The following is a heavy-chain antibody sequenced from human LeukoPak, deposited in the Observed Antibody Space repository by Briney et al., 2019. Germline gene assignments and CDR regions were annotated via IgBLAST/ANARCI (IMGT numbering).Heavy chain of an antibody. CDR2: ISAYNGNT. D-gene: IGHD2-21*01. J-gene: IGHJ3*01. CDR3: ARDRPDTRVVVPIN. Sequence: ASVKVSCKASGYTFTSYGISWVRQAPGQGLEWMGWISAYNGNTNYAQKLQGRVNMTTDTSTSTAYMELRSLRPDDTAVYYCARDRPDTRVVVPINWGQGTMVTVSS. CDR1: GYTFTSYG. V-gene: IGHV1-18*01.